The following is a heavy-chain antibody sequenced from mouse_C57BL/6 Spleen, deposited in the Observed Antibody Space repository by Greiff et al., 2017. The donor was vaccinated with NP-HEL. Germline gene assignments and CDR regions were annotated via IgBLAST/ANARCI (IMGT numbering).Heavy chain of an antibody. CDR3: ARTARIKY. D-gene: IGHD1-2*01. V-gene: IGHV3-2*02. CDR1: GSSITSGYG. CDR2: ISYSGST. Sequence: EVKLQESGPGLVKPSQSLSLTCTVTGSSITSGYGWNWIRQFPGNKLEWMGYISYSGSTNYNPSLKSRISITRDPSKNQFFLQLNSVTTEDTATYYCARTARIKYWCQGTTLTVSS. J-gene: IGHJ2*01.